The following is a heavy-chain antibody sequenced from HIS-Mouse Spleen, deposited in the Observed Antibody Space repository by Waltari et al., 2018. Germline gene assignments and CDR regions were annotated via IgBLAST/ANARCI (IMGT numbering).Heavy chain of an antibody. V-gene: IGHV4-39*07. Sequence: QLQLQESGPGLVKPSETLSLTCTVSGGSISSSSYYWGWIRQPPGKGLEWIGSIYYSGSTYVDPSLKSRVTISVDTSKTQFSLKLSSVTAADTAVYYCAREIPYSSSWYDWYFDLWGRGTLVTVSS. J-gene: IGHJ2*01. D-gene: IGHD6-13*01. CDR1: GGSISSSSYY. CDR3: AREIPYSSSWYDWYFDL. CDR2: IYYSGST.